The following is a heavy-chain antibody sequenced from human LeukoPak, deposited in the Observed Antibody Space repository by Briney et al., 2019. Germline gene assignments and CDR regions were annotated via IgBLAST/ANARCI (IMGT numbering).Heavy chain of an antibody. CDR2: ISSSGGST. D-gene: IGHD3-10*01. J-gene: IGHJ4*02. Sequence: GGSLRLSCAASGFTFSSYAMSWVRQAPGKGLGWVSAISSSGGSTYYADSVKGRFTISRDNSKNTLYLQMNSLRAEDTAVYYCAKFGYYYGSGSYYNPLDYWGQGTLVTVSS. CDR3: AKFGYYYGSGSYYNPLDY. CDR1: GFTFSSYA. V-gene: IGHV3-23*01.